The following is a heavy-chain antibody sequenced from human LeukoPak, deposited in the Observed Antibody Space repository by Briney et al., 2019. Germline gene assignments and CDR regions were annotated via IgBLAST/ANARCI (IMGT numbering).Heavy chain of an antibody. J-gene: IGHJ6*02. Sequence: GESLKISCKGSGYSFTSYWIGWVRQMPGKGLEWMGIIYPGDSDTRYSPSFQGQVTISVDKSISTAYLQWSSLKASDTAMYYCARRVAAASYYYGMDVWGQGTTVTVSS. CDR1: GYSFTSYW. CDR2: IYPGDSDT. D-gene: IGHD6-13*01. V-gene: IGHV5-51*01. CDR3: ARRVAAASYYYGMDV.